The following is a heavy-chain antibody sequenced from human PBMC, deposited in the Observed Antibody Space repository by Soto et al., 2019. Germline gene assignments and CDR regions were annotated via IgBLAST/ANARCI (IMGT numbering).Heavy chain of an antibody. J-gene: IGHJ3*02. CDR1: GYSFTSSW. CDR2: IDPSDSYT. D-gene: IGHD5-12*01. V-gene: IGHV5-10-1*01. Sequence: GESLKISCKGSGYSFTSSWIGWVRQMPGKGLEWMGRIDPSDSYTNYSPSFQGHVTISADKSISTAYLQWSSLKASDTAMYYCARKVMAARWADAFDIWGQGTMVTVSS. CDR3: ARKVMAARWADAFDI.